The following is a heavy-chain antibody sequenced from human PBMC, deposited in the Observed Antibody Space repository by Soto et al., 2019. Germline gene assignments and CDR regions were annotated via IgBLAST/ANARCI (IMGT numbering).Heavy chain of an antibody. CDR2: MYNTGST. Sequence: SETLSLTXTVSGGSISGYYWSWIRQTQGKGLEWIGYMYNTGSTVYNPSFKSRVTISVDTSKNQFSLKLNSVTAADTAVYYCARDLWGYCGTDCYPLDVWGQGTTVTVSS. J-gene: IGHJ6*02. CDR3: ARDLWGYCGTDCYPLDV. CDR1: GGSISGYY. D-gene: IGHD2-21*02. V-gene: IGHV4-59*01.